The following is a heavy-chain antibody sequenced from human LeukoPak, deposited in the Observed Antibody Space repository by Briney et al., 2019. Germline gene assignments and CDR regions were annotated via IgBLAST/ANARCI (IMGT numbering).Heavy chain of an antibody. D-gene: IGHD3-10*01. V-gene: IGHV1-69*06. CDR1: GGTFSSYA. J-gene: IGHJ6*04. CDR2: IIPIFGTA. CDR3: ASRVAGAPNYYGVDA. Sequence: SVKVSCKASGGTFSSYAISWVRQAPGQGLEWMGGIIPIFGTANYAQKFQGRVTITADKSTSTAYMELSSLRSEDTAVYYCASRVAGAPNYYGVDAWGKGTTVTVSS.